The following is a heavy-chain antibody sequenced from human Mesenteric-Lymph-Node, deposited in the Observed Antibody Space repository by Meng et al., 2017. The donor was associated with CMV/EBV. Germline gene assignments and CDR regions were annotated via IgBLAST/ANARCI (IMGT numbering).Heavy chain of an antibody. CDR3: AKERCEGDCYPRPDGFDI. CDR1: GFIVSSIY. J-gene: IGHJ3*02. CDR2: IYSGGGT. V-gene: IGHV3-53*05. Sequence: GESLKISCAASGFIVSSIYMSWVRQAQGKGLEWVSVIYSGGGTYYADSMKGRFTISRDNAKNTLYLKMNSLRAEDTAVYYVAKERCEGDCYPRPDGFDIWGQGTMVTVSS. D-gene: IGHD2-21*01.